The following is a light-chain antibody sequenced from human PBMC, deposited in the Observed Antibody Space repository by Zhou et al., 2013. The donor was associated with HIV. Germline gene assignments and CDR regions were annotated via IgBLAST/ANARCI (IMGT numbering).Light chain of an antibody. J-gene: IGKJ4*01. V-gene: IGKV3-20*01. CDR2: DAS. CDR1: QSVSSTY. Sequence: EIVLTQSPGTLSLSPGERATLSCRASQSVSSTYLAWYQQKPGQAPRLLIYDASTRATGIPDRFSGGGSGTDFTLIISRLEPEDFAVYYCQQYGSSPLTFGGGTKVEIK. CDR3: QQYGSSPLT.